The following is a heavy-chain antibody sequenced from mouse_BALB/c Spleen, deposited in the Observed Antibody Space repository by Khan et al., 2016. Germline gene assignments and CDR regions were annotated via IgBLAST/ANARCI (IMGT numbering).Heavy chain of an antibody. D-gene: IGHD2-1*01. J-gene: IGHJ2*01. CDR2: ISYSGST. CDR3: AVYGNYLYYSDY. V-gene: IGHV3-2*02. CDR1: GYSITSDYA. Sequence: EVQLQESGPGLVKPSQSLSLTCTVTGYSITSDYAWNWIRQFPGNKLEWMGYISYSGSTSYNPSLKSRISITRDTSKNQFFLQLNSVTTEDTATYYGAVYGNYLYYSDYWGQGTTLTVSS.